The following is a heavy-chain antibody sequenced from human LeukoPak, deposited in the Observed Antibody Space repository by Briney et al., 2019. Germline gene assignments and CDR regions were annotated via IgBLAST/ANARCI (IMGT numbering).Heavy chain of an antibody. CDR3: AKRGPDYGGNPGAFDI. J-gene: IGHJ3*02. Sequence: PSETLSLTCTVSGGSISSYYWSWIRQPPGKGLEWIGYIYYSGSTNYNPSLKSRVTISVDTSKNQFSLKLSSVTAADTAVYYCAKRGPDYGGNPGAFDIRGQGTMVTVSS. D-gene: IGHD4-23*01. CDR1: GGSISSYY. V-gene: IGHV4-59*08. CDR2: IYYSGST.